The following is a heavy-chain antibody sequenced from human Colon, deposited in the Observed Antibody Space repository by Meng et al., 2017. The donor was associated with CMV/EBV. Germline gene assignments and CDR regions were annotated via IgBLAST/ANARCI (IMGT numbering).Heavy chain of an antibody. CDR1: GFTFSSYA. CDR3: AKGGSYYPHPSFYFDY. J-gene: IGHJ4*02. Sequence: GESLKISCAASGFTFSSYAMNWVRLAPGKGLEWVSSISGSGSSTYYADSVKGRFTISRDNSDNTLHLQMNSMSAEDTAVYYCAKGGSYYPHPSFYFDYWGQGTQVTVSS. V-gene: IGHV3-23*01. D-gene: IGHD1-26*01. CDR2: ISGSGSST.